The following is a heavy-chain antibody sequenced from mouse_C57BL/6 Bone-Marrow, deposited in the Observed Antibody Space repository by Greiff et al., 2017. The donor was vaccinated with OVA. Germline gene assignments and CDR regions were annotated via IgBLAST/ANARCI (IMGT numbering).Heavy chain of an antibody. CDR2: IYPGSGST. V-gene: IGHV1-55*01. D-gene: IGHD1-1*01. CDR1: GYTFTSYW. Sequence: QVQLQQPGAELVKPGASVKMSCKASGYTFTSYWITWVKQSPGQGLEWIGDIYPGSGSTNYNEKFKSKATLTVDTSSSTAYMQLSSLTSEDSAVYYCARVYYYGSCFDYWGQGTTLTVSS. CDR3: ARVYYYGSCFDY. J-gene: IGHJ2*01.